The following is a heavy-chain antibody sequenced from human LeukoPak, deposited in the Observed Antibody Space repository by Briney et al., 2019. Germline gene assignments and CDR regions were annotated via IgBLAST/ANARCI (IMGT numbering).Heavy chain of an antibody. Sequence: GGSLRLSCVVSGFTFVSHGMHWVRQAPGKGLEWVAVISYDGSNKYYADSVKGRFTISRDNSKNTLYLQMNSLRAEDTAVYYCARSSGWYYYYYYMDVWGKGTTVTVSS. CDR2: ISYDGSNK. CDR1: GFTFVSHG. V-gene: IGHV3-30*19. J-gene: IGHJ6*03. CDR3: ARSSGWYYYYYYMDV. D-gene: IGHD6-19*01.